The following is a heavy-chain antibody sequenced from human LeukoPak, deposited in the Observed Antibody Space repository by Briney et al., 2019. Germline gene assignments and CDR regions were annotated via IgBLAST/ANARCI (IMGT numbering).Heavy chain of an antibody. CDR1: GGSISSGGYS. CDR2: IYHSGST. D-gene: IGHD6-13*01. Sequence: SETLSLTCAVSGGSISSGGYSWSWIRQPPGKGLEWIGYIYHSGSTYYNPSLKSRVTISVDRSKNQFSQKLSSVTAADTAVYYCARETAAGTFDYWGQGTLVTVSS. J-gene: IGHJ4*02. V-gene: IGHV4-30-2*01. CDR3: ARETAAGTFDY.